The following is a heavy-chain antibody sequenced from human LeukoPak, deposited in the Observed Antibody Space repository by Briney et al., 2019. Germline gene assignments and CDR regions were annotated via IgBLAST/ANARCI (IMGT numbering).Heavy chain of an antibody. CDR3: AGTPWFGELTLDY. V-gene: IGHV1-58*02. J-gene: IGHJ4*02. Sequence: ASVKVSCKASGFTFTSSTIQWVRQARGQRLEWIGWIVVGSGNTSYAQKFQERVIITRDMSTTTVYMELSSLRSEDTAVYYCAGTPWFGELTLDYWGQGTLVTVSS. CDR1: GFTFTSST. D-gene: IGHD3-10*01. CDR2: IVVGSGNT.